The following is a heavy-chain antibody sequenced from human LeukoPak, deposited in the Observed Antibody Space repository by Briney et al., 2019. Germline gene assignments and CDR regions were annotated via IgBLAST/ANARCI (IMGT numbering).Heavy chain of an antibody. V-gene: IGHV4-59*01. J-gene: IGHJ4*02. Sequence: PSETLSLTCTVSGGSISSYYWSWIRQPPGKGLEWIGYIYYSGSTNYNPSLKSRVTISVDTSKNQFSLKLSSVTAADTAVYYCAREGSRVDYWGQGTLVTVSS. CDR2: IYYSGST. D-gene: IGHD3-10*01. CDR1: GGSISSYY. CDR3: AREGSRVDY.